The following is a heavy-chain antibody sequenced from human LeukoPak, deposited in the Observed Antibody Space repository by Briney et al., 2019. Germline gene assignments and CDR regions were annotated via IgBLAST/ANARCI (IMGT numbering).Heavy chain of an antibody. J-gene: IGHJ3*02. CDR1: GYTFTGYC. D-gene: IGHD3-16*02. CDR3: ASLFTYYDYVWGSYRLNDAFDI. Sequence: SVKVSCKASGYTFTGYCMHWVRQAPGQGLEWMGGIIPIFGTANYAQKFQGRVTITTDESTSTAYMELSSLRSEDTAVYYCASLFTYYDYVWGSYRLNDAFDIWGQGTMVTVSS. V-gene: IGHV1-69*05. CDR2: IIPIFGTA.